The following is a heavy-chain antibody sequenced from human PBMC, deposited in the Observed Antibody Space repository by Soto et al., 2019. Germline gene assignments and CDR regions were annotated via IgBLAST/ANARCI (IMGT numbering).Heavy chain of an antibody. V-gene: IGHV1-2*02. CDR2: INPNSGGT. CDR3: ARGIAVAGTSVESYFDY. CDR1: GDTFTGYY. D-gene: IGHD6-19*01. Sequence: GASVKVSCKASGDTFTGYYMHWVRQAPGQGPEWMGWINPNSGGTNYVQKFQGRVTMTRDTSISTAYMELSRLRSDDTAVYYCARGIAVAGTSVESYFDYSGQGTLVTVSS. J-gene: IGHJ4*02.